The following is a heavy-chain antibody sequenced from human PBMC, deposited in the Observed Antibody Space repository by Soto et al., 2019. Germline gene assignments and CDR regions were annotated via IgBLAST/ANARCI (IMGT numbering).Heavy chain of an antibody. CDR2: INHSGST. D-gene: IGHD3-16*02. Sequence: SETLSLTCAVYGGSFSGYYWSWIRQPPGKGLEWIGEINHSGSTNYNPSLKSRVTISVDTSKNQFSLKLSSVTAADTAVYYCASRRLRLGELSPRDYYYYGMDVWGQGTTVTVSS. CDR3: ASRRLRLGELSPRDYYYYGMDV. J-gene: IGHJ6*02. V-gene: IGHV4-34*01. CDR1: GGSFSGYY.